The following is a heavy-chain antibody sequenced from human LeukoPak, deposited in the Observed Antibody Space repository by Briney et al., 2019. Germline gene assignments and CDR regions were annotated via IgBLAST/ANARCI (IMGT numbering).Heavy chain of an antibody. V-gene: IGHV1-8*01. CDR2: MNPNNGNT. J-gene: IGHJ4*02. CDR3: ARVPPGRANY. D-gene: IGHD2-15*01. Sequence: ASVKVSCKASGYTFTNYDINWVRQATGQGLEWMGWMNPNNGNTGSAQNFQGRLTMTRNTSISTAYMELSSLRSVDTAVYYCARVPPGRANYWGQGTLVTVSS. CDR1: GYTFTNYD.